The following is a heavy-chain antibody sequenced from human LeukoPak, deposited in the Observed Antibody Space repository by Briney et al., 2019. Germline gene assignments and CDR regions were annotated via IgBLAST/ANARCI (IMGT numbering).Heavy chain of an antibody. V-gene: IGHV3-15*01. CDR3: TTALNFDIAAFDV. J-gene: IGHJ3*01. CDR1: GFTFKNAW. Sequence: TGGSLRLSCEASGFTFKNAWMIWVRQAPGKGPVWVGRIKSTRDGGATEYAAPVKGRFTISRDDSKNTVYLQMSSLITDDTGVYYCTTALNFDIAAFDVWGQGTLVTVSS. CDR2: IKSTRDGGAT. D-gene: IGHD2-21*01.